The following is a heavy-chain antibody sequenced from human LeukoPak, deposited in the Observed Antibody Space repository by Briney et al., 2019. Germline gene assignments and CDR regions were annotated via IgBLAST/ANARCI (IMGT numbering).Heavy chain of an antibody. Sequence: GGSLRLSCAASGLTVSRNYMSWFRKAPGKGLEWVSVIYSGGSTYYADSVKGRFTISRDNSKNTLYLQMNSLRAEDTAVYHCARAGPSSSWHQFDYWGQGTLVTVSS. CDR1: GLTVSRNY. CDR2: IYSGGST. V-gene: IGHV3-66*01. J-gene: IGHJ4*02. CDR3: ARAGPSSSWHQFDY. D-gene: IGHD6-13*01.